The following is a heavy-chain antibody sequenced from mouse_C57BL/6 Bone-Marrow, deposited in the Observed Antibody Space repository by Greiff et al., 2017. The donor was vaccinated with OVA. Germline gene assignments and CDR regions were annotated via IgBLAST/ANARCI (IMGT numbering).Heavy chain of an antibody. D-gene: IGHD1-1*01. J-gene: IGHJ1*03. V-gene: IGHV5-4*01. CDR3: ARDPHYGSSPRYFDV. CDR1: GFTFSSYA. CDR2: ISDGGSYT. Sequence: DVHLVESGGGLVKPGGSLKLSCAASGFTFSSYAMSWVRQTPEKRLEWVATISDGGSYTYYPDNVKGRFTISRDNAKNNLYLQMSHLKSEDTAMYYCARDPHYGSSPRYFDVWGTGTTVTVSS.